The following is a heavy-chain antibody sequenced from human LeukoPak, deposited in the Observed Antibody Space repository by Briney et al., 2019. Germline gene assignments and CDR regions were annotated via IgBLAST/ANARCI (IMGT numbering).Heavy chain of an antibody. CDR3: ARGGGSTDYYDSSGYF. V-gene: IGHV4-59*01. CDR2: IYYSGST. J-gene: IGHJ4*02. Sequence: SETLSLTCTVSGGSIRSYYWSWIRQPPGKGLEWIGYIYYSGSTNYNPSLKSRVTISVDTSKNQFSLKLSSVTAEDTAVYYCARGGGSTDYYDSSGYFWGQGTLVTVSS. CDR1: GGSIRSYY. D-gene: IGHD3-22*01.